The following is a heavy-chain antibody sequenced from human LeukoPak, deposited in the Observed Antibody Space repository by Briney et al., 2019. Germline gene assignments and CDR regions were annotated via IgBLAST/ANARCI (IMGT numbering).Heavy chain of an antibody. CDR1: GFGFTFSSYA. D-gene: IGHD5-24*01. Sequence: TGGSLRLSCAASGFGFTFSSYAMSWVRQAPGKGLEWVSVISASGGSTFYADSVKGRFTISRDNFKNTLYLQMNSLRAEDTAVYYCAKDRGDGYNWDYYYGMDVWGQGTTVTVSS. CDR2: ISASGGST. J-gene: IGHJ6*02. V-gene: IGHV3-23*01. CDR3: AKDRGDGYNWDYYYGMDV.